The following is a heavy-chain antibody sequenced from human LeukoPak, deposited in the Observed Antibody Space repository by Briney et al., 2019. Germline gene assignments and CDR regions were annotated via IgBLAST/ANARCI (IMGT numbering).Heavy chain of an antibody. CDR3: ARDKVGYFFDP. CDR1: GFTFGDYT. V-gene: IGHV3-49*04. Sequence: GGSLRLSCTASGFTFGDYTMTWVRQAPGRGLEWLGFIRYKAYGGTPLLAYGASVKGRFTISRDDSKSIAYLQMNGLKTEDTAVYFCARDKVGYFFDPWGQGTLVTVSS. J-gene: IGHJ5*02. D-gene: IGHD5-18*01. CDR2: IRYKAYGGTP.